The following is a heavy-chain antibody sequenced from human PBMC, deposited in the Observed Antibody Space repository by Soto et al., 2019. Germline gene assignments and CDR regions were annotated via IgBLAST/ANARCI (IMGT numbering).Heavy chain of an antibody. Sequence: VQLLESGGHLVQPGGSLRLSCAASGFTVRSYLMSWVRQAPGKGLEWVSVIGGDGGATYYADSVEGRFTISRDNSRNTLYLQMNSLRAEDTAVYYCARTISATDNKWFDPWGQGTLVTVSS. CDR1: GFTVRSYL. CDR2: IGGDGGAT. CDR3: ARTISATDNKWFDP. V-gene: IGHV3-23*01. D-gene: IGHD6-13*01. J-gene: IGHJ5*02.